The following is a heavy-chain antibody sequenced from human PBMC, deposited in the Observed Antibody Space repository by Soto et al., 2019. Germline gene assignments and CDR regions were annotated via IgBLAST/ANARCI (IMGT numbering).Heavy chain of an antibody. CDR2: ISYDGGNK. CDR1: GFTFSSYA. V-gene: IGHV3-30-3*01. J-gene: IGHJ2*01. D-gene: IGHD2-2*01. Sequence: GGSLRLSCAASGFTFSSYAMHWVRQAPGKGLEWVAVISYDGGNKYYADSVKGRFTISRDNSKNTLYLQMNSLRAEDTAVYYCARDSGPYALHWDFDLWGRGTLFTVSS. CDR3: ARDSGPYALHWDFDL.